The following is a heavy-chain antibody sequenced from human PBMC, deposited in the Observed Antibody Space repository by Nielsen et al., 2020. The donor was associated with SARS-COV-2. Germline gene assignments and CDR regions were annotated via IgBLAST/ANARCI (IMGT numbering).Heavy chain of an antibody. Sequence: GSLRLSCSVSDGSINSGGYYWGWIRQPPGKGLEWIGSIYYSGSTYYNPSFKSRVTISVDTSKNQFSRKLSSVTAADTAVYYCARRNYRGYCSSTSCRGAFDIWGQGTMVTVSS. CDR3: ARRNYRGYCSSTSCRGAFDI. V-gene: IGHV4-39*01. CDR1: DGSINSGGYY. D-gene: IGHD2-2*01. CDR2: IYYSGST. J-gene: IGHJ3*02.